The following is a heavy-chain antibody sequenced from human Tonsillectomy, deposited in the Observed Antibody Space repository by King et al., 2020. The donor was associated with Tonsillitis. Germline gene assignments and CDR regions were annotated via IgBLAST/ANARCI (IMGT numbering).Heavy chain of an antibody. Sequence: VQLVESGGGLVQPGGSLRLSCAASGFTLSSYAMSWVRQAPGKGLEWVSAISGSGGSTYYADSVRGRFTISRDNSKNRLYLRMNSLRVEDTAVYHCAKQNYGTNSADSFDYWGQGTLVTVSS. CDR2: ISGSGGST. CDR3: AKQNYGTNSADSFDY. J-gene: IGHJ4*02. D-gene: IGHD4-23*01. V-gene: IGHV3-23*04. CDR1: GFTLSSYA.